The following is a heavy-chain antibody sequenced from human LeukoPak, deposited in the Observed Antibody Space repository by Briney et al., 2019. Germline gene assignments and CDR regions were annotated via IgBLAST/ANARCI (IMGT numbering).Heavy chain of an antibody. V-gene: IGHV3-7*03. CDR3: AKGGYCSGGSCYLNAFDI. Sequence: GGSLRLSCAASGFTFSSYWMSWVRQAPGKGLEWVANIKQDGSEKYYADSVKGRFTISRDNAKNSLYLQMNSLRAEDTAVYYCAKGGYCSGGSCYLNAFDIWGQGTMVTVSS. CDR1: GFTFSSYW. J-gene: IGHJ3*02. D-gene: IGHD2-15*01. CDR2: IKQDGSEK.